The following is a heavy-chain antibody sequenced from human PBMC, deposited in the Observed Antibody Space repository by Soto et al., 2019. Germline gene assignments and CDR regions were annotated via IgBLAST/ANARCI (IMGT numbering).Heavy chain of an antibody. CDR3: AKRTFDWLLPTFDY. CDR1: GFTFSSYA. D-gene: IGHD3-9*01. V-gene: IGHV3-23*01. J-gene: IGHJ4*02. Sequence: GESLKISCAASGFTFSSYAMSWVRQAPGKGLEWVSAISGSGGSTYYADSVKGRFTISRDNSKNTLYLQMNSLRAEDTAVYYCAKRTFDWLLPTFDYWGQGTLVTVSS. CDR2: ISGSGGST.